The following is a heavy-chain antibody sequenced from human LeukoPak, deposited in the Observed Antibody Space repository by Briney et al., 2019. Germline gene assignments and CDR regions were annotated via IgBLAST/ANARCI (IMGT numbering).Heavy chain of an antibody. Sequence: PSETLSLTCGVSGGSITSTNYWTWVRQPPGKGLEWIGEVNLQGSTNYNPSLMGRVAISVDTSENHISLQLTSVTAAGTAVYYCAREGGPYRPLDYSGQGALVTVSS. V-gene: IGHV4-4*02. J-gene: IGHJ4*02. CDR2: VNLQGST. CDR1: GGSITSTNY. CDR3: AREGGPYRPLDY.